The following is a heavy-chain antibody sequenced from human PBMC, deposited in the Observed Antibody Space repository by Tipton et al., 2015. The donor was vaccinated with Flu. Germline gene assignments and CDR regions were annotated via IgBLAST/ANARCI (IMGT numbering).Heavy chain of an antibody. CDR3: ARGLKRGLAARHLFDY. Sequence: TLSLTCAVYGGSFSGYYWSWIRQPPGKGLEWIGEINHSGSTNYNPSLKSRVTISVDTSKNQFSLKLSSVTAADTAVYYCARGLKRGLAARHLFDYWGQGTLVTVSS. D-gene: IGHD6-6*01. CDR1: GGSFSGYY. J-gene: IGHJ4*02. CDR2: INHSGST. V-gene: IGHV4-34*01.